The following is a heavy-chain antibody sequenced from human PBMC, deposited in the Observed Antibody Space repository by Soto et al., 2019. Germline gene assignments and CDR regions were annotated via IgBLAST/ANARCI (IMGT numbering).Heavy chain of an antibody. CDR3: AKDSNSWCLDNYYYMDV. CDR1: VFTFSSYA. V-gene: IGHV3-23*01. Sequence: GGSLRLSCAASVFTFSSYAMSWARQAPGKGLEWVSAISGSGGSTYYADSVKGRFTISRDNSKNTLYLQMNSLRAEGTAVYYCAKDSNSWCLDNYYYMDVWGKGTTVTVSS. J-gene: IGHJ6*03. D-gene: IGHD6-13*01. CDR2: ISGSGGST.